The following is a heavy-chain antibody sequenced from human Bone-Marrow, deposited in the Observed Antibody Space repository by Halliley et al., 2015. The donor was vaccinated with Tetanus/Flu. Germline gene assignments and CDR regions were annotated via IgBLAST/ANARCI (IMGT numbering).Heavy chain of an antibody. Sequence: QAPGKGLVWVSRIKTDGSTTSYVDSVQGRFTISRDNAKNTVSLQMSSLRAEDTAVYYCAREYSGSSDYYYYGMDVWGQGP. CDR2: IKTDGSTT. CDR3: AREYSGSSDYYYYGMDV. D-gene: IGHD6-6*01. J-gene: IGHJ6*02. V-gene: IGHV3-74*01.